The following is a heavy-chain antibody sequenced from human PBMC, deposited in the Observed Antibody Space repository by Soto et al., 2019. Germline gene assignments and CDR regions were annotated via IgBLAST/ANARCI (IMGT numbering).Heavy chain of an antibody. CDR3: ARQHNDLVTDPPDFVY. Sequence: QVQLVQSGAEVKKPGVSVKVSCKASGYNYNNYGVTWVRQAPGQGLEWMGWISAYNHKANYAHNFHDRVTMTIDSSTSTAHPEMRSLRPDETDVYYCARQHNDLVTDPPDFVYWGLGTLVTVSA. CDR2: ISAYNHKA. CDR1: GYNYNNYG. V-gene: IGHV1-18*04. J-gene: IGHJ4*02. D-gene: IGHD3-9*01.